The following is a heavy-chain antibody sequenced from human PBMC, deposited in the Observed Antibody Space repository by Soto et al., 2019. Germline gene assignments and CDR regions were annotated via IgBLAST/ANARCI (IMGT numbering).Heavy chain of an antibody. D-gene: IGHD2-2*01. CDR2: IWYDGSNK. CDR3: ARDSRDVGYCSSTSCRQFDY. J-gene: IGHJ4*02. V-gene: IGHV3-33*01. Sequence: GGSLRLSCAASGFTFSSYGMHWVRQAPGKGLEWVAVIWYDGSNKYYADSVKGRFTISRDNSKNTLYLQMNSLRAEDTAVYYYARDSRDVGYCSSTSCRQFDYWGQGTLVTVSS. CDR1: GFTFSSYG.